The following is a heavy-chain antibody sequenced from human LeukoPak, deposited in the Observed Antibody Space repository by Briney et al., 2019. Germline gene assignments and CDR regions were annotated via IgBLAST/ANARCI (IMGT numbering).Heavy chain of an antibody. V-gene: IGHV3-53*01. CDR1: GFTVSSNY. D-gene: IGHD3-22*01. CDR2: IYSGGST. J-gene: IGHJ3*02. Sequence: GGSLRLSCAASGFTVSSNYMSWVRQAPGKGLEWVSVIYSGGSTYYADSVKGRFTNSRDNAKNSLYLQMNSLRAEDTAVYYCARDHYYDSSGGAFDIWGQGTMVTVSS. CDR3: ARDHYYDSSGGAFDI.